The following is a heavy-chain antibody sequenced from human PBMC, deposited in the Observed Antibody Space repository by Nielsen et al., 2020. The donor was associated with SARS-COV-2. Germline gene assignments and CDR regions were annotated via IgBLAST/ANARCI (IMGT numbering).Heavy chain of an antibody. J-gene: IGHJ3*02. CDR2: IWYDGSNK. CDR1: GFTFSSYG. V-gene: IGHV3-33*01. D-gene: IGHD7-27*01. CDR3: ARDSPGVANWDPGDAFDI. Sequence: GESLKISCAASGFTFSSYGMHWVRQAPGKGLEWVAVIWYDGSNKYYADSVKGRFTISRDNSKNTLYLQMNSLRAEDTAVYYCARDSPGVANWDPGDAFDIWGQGTMVTVSS.